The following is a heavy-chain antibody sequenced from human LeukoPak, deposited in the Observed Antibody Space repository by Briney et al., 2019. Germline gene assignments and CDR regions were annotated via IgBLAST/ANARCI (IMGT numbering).Heavy chain of an antibody. J-gene: IGHJ4*02. D-gene: IGHD3-9*01. Sequence: GGSLRLSCAASGFTFSSYWMSWVRQAPGKGLEWVAVISYDGSNKYYADSVKGRFTISRDNSKNTLYLQMNSLRAEDTAVYYCARDGEGVLRYFDWLSPDYWGQGTLVTVSS. CDR2: ISYDGSNK. V-gene: IGHV3-30-3*01. CDR3: ARDGEGVLRYFDWLSPDY. CDR1: GFTFSSYW.